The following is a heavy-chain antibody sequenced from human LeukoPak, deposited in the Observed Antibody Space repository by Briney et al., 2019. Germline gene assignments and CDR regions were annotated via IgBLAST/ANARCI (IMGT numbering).Heavy chain of an antibody. CDR3: ARLGATGQAGDAFDI. CDR1: GYSFTSYW. Sequence: GESLQISCKGSGYSFTSYWIGWVRQMPGKGLEWMGIIYPGDSDTRYSPSFQGQVTISADKSISTAYLQWSSLKASDTAMYYCARLGATGQAGDAFDIWGQGTMVTVSS. CDR2: IYPGDSDT. V-gene: IGHV5-51*01. D-gene: IGHD3-10*01. J-gene: IGHJ3*02.